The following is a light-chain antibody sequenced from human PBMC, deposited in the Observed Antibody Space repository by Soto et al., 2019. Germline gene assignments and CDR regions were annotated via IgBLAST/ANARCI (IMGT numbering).Light chain of an antibody. CDR1: QSVSTN. CDR2: GAS. V-gene: IGKV3-15*01. J-gene: IGKJ5*01. CDR3: QQYGTTRIT. Sequence: EIIITQSPATPSFSPGERVTRSFRASQSVSTNLAWFQQKPGQAPSLLIYGASARATGIPARFSGSGSETDFTLTISRLEPEDFAVYYCQQYGTTRITFGQGTRLEI.